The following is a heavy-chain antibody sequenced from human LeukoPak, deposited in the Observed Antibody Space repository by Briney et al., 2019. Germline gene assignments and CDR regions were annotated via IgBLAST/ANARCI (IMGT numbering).Heavy chain of an antibody. Sequence: GGSLRLSCEASGFTFSSYWMHWVHQAPGKGLVWVSRINSDGSSTTYADSVKGRFTISRDNAKSTLYLQMNSLRAEDTAVYYCARPLSGYSSSLGYWGQGTLVTVSS. CDR3: ARPLSGYSSSLGY. D-gene: IGHD6-6*01. CDR1: GFTFSSYW. J-gene: IGHJ4*02. CDR2: INSDGSST. V-gene: IGHV3-74*01.